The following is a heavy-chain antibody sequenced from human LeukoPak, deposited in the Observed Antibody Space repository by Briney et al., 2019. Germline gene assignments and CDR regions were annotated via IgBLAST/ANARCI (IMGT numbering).Heavy chain of an antibody. D-gene: IGHD4-17*01. J-gene: IGHJ4*02. Sequence: GGSLRLSCAASGFTVSNNFMSWVRQAPAKGLEWVSILYSDGTTLYSDSVKGRFSISRDNSKNTLYLHMSNLRTEDTAICYCARGLNTVTQIMTYWGQGTLVTVSS. CDR1: GFTVSNNF. CDR3: ARGLNTVTQIMTY. CDR2: LYSDGTT. V-gene: IGHV3-66*02.